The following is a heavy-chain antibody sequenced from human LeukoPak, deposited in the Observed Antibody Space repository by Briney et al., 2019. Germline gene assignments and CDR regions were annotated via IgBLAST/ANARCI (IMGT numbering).Heavy chain of an antibody. Sequence: LRLSCAASGFTFSSYAMSWVRQAPGKGLEWIGYIYYSGSTYYNPSLKSRVTISVDTSKNQFSLKLSSVTAADTAVYYCARDREDYYDSSGYYYYFDYWGQGTLVTVSS. J-gene: IGHJ4*02. CDR1: GFTFSSYA. CDR2: IYYSGST. V-gene: IGHV4-31*02. CDR3: ARDREDYYDSSGYYYYFDY. D-gene: IGHD3-22*01.